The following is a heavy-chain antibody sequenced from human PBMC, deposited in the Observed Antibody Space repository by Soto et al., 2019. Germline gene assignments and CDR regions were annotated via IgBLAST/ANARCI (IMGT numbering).Heavy chain of an antibody. D-gene: IGHD4-17*01. CDR2: INPSGGST. Sequence: GASVKVSCKASGYTFTSYYMHWVRQAPGQGLEWMGIINPSGGSTSYAQKFQGRVTMTRDTSTSTVYMELSSLRSEDTAVYYCARDPYGDYVNYYYYGMDVWGQGTTVTVSS. CDR3: ARDPYGDYVNYYYYGMDV. CDR1: GYTFTSYY. V-gene: IGHV1-46*01. J-gene: IGHJ6*02.